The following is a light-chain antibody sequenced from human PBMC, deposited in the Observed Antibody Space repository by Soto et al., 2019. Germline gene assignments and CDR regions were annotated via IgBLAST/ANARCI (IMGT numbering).Light chain of an antibody. CDR3: QQYNNWLRT. CDR1: KSVSSN. Sequence: EIVMTQSPATLSVSPGERTTLSCRASKSVSSNLAWYQQKPGQAPRLLIYGVTTRATGIPARFSGSGSGTEFTLTISSLQSEDFAVYYCQQYNNWLRTFGQGTKVDIK. CDR2: GVT. J-gene: IGKJ1*01. V-gene: IGKV3-15*01.